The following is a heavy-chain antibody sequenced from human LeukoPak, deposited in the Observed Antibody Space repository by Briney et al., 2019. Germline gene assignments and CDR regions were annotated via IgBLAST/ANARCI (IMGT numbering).Heavy chain of an antibody. J-gene: IGHJ5*02. D-gene: IGHD5-12*01. CDR1: GDSVSSKSVA. CDR2: TYYRSRWYN. Sequence: SQTLSLTCATSGDSVSSKSVAWNWISQSPSRGLEWLGRTYYRSRWYNDYAASVNSRIIINADTSKNHFFLQLNAVTPEDTAVYYCARVKWLDQINWFDTWGQGTLVTVSS. CDR3: ARVKWLDQINWFDT. V-gene: IGHV6-1*01.